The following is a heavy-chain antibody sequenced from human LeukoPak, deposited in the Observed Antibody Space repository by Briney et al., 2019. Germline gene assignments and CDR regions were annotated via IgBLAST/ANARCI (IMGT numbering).Heavy chain of an antibody. J-gene: IGHJ4*02. D-gene: IGHD6-19*01. Sequence: PSETLSLTCTVSGGSISSYYWSWIRQPAGKGLEWIGRIYTSGSTNYNPSLKSRVTISVDTSKDQFSLKLSSVTAADTAVYYCAREKQWLPSDYWGQGTLVTVSS. CDR2: IYTSGST. CDR3: AREKQWLPSDY. CDR1: GGSISSYY. V-gene: IGHV4-4*07.